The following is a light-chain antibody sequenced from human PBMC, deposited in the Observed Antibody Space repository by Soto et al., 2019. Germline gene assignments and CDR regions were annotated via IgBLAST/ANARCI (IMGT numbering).Light chain of an antibody. V-gene: IGKV3-11*01. CDR3: QQRSDWPWT. CDR2: DTS. CDR1: QSIGKY. J-gene: IGKJ1*01. Sequence: EIVLTRFPVTLSLSPGERVTLSCRASQSIGKYLAWYQQRPGQAPRLLFYDTSNRATGIPPRFSGSGSGTDFTLTISSLEPEDFAVYYCQQRSDWPWTFGQGTKVEVK.